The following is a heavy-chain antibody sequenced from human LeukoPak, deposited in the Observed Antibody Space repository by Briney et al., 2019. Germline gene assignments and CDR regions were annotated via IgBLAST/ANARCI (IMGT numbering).Heavy chain of an antibody. CDR3: ARGYDYYDSSGYYNPMGNY. CDR2: INPNSGGT. J-gene: IGHJ4*02. CDR1: GYTFTGYY. V-gene: IGHV1-2*02. D-gene: IGHD3-22*01. Sequence: ASVKVSCKASGYTFTGYYMHWVRQAPGQGLEWMGWINPNSGGTNYAQKFQGRVTMTRDTSISTAYMELSRLRSDDTAVYYCARGYDYYDSSGYYNPMGNYWGQGTLVTVSS.